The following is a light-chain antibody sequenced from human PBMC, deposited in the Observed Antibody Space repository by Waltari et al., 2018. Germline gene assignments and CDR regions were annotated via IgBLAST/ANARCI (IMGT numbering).Light chain of an antibody. J-gene: IGKJ3*01. V-gene: IGKV3-15*01. CDR3: QQYYSTGT. Sequence: EIVMTQSPATLSVSPGDTATLSCRASQSVRSNLAWYHQKPGQGPRLLIFGASTRATAIPPRFSGSGSGTEFTLTISGLQAEDVAVYYCQQYYSTGTFGPGTKVDIK. CDR1: QSVRSN. CDR2: GAS.